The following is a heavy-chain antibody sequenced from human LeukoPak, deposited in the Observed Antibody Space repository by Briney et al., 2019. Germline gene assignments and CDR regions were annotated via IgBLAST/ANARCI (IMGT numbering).Heavy chain of an antibody. CDR2: IYTSGST. CDR3: AAPTSIAAPLDY. D-gene: IGHD6-6*01. V-gene: IGHV4-4*09. J-gene: IGHJ4*02. Sequence: PSETLSLTCTVSGGSISSYYWSWIRQPPGKGLEWIGYIYTSGSTNYNPSLKSRVTISVDTSKNQFSLKLSSVTAADTAVYYCAAPTSIAAPLDYWGQGTLVTVSS. CDR1: GGSISSYY.